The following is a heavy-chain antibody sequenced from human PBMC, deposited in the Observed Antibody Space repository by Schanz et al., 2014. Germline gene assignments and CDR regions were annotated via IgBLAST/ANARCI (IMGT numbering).Heavy chain of an antibody. V-gene: IGHV3-NL1*01. CDR1: GFTFSSYG. CDR3: AKNQYDDVDLSSFYFDF. CDR2: VHPGGST. J-gene: IGHJ4*02. D-gene: IGHD3-10*02. Sequence: QVQLVESGGGVVQPGRSLRLSCAASGFTFSSYGMHWVRQAPGKGLEWVSFVHPGGSTYYPDSVKGRFTISRDSSKNTLYLQMNSLRPEDTAIYYCAKNQYDDVDLSSFYFDFWGQGTLXTVSS.